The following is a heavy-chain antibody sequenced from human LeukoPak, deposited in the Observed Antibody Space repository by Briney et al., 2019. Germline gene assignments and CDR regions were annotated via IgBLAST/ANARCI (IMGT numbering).Heavy chain of an antibody. V-gene: IGHV3-20*04. Sequence: PGGSLRLSCAASGFTFDDYGMSWVRQAPGKGLEWVSGINWNGDKTGYADSVRGRFTISRDNAKNSLYLQMNGLRAEDTALYYCARKGYYGSGTYLDYWGQGTLVTVSS. D-gene: IGHD3-10*01. CDR3: ARKGYYGSGTYLDY. J-gene: IGHJ4*02. CDR1: GFTFDDYG. CDR2: INWNGDKT.